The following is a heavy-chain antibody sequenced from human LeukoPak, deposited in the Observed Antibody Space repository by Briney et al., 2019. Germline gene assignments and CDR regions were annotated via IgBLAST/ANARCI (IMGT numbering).Heavy chain of an antibody. J-gene: IGHJ4*02. CDR2: ISSSGSTI. D-gene: IGHD5-12*01. CDR1: GFTFSSYE. Sequence: QPGGSLRFSCAASGFTFSSYEINWVRQAPGKGLEWVSYISSSGSTIYYADSVKGRFTISRDNAKNSLYLQMNSLRAEDTAVYYCARFASIDYFDYWGQGTLVTVSS. V-gene: IGHV3-48*03. CDR3: ARFASIDYFDY.